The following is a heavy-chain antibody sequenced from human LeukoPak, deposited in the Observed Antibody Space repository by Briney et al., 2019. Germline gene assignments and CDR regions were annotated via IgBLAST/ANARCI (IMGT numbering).Heavy chain of an antibody. CDR2: IGTAGDT. V-gene: IGHV3-13*01. CDR1: GFTFSSYD. J-gene: IGHJ4*02. CDR3: ARGNIDNGFDY. D-gene: IGHD2/OR15-2a*01. Sequence: PGGSLRLSCAASGFTFSSYDMHWVRQATGKGLEWVSAIGTAGDTYYPGSVKGRFTISRENAKNSLYLQMNSLRAGDTAAYYCARGNIDNGFDYWGQGTLVTVSS.